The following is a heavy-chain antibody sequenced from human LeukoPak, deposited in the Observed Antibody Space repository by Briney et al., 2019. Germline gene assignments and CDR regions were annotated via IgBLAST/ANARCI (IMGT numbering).Heavy chain of an antibody. J-gene: IGHJ4*02. CDR2: IKQDGSEK. D-gene: IGHD1-26*01. V-gene: IGHV3-7*01. CDR3: ARVFSLWELDY. CDR1: GVTFSSYY. Sequence: PGGSLRLSCAASGVTFSSYYMSWVRQAPEKGLEWVANIKQDGSEKDYVDSVKGRFTISRDNAKNSLYLQMNSLRAEDTAVYYCARVFSLWELDYWGQGTLVTVSS.